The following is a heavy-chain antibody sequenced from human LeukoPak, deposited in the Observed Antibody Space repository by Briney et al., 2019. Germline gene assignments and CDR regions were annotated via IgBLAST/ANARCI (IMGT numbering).Heavy chain of an antibody. J-gene: IGHJ5*02. V-gene: IGHV1-18*01. Sequence: GASVKVSCKASGYTFTSYGISWVRQAPGQGLEWMGWISAYNGNTNYAQKLQGRVTMTTDTSTSTAYMELRSLRSDDTAVYYCARAHPDYYESINWFDPWGQGTLVTVSS. CDR2: ISAYNGNT. CDR1: GYTFTSYG. D-gene: IGHD3-22*01. CDR3: ARAHPDYYESINWFDP.